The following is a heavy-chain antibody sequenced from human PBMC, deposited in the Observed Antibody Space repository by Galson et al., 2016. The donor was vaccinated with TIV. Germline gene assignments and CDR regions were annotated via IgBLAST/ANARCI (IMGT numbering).Heavy chain of an antibody. CDR2: ISHSGYA. Sequence: ETLSLTCAVSGGSLSGYFWTWLRQAPGKGLEWIGEISHSGYARHNPSLESRVTLSIDTSKSQFSLQLSSVTAADTAVYYCAREFYDVLTGPINFYYGMDIWGQGTTVTVS. V-gene: IGHV4-34*01. D-gene: IGHD3-9*01. J-gene: IGHJ6*02. CDR1: GGSLSGYF. CDR3: AREFYDVLTGPINFYYGMDI.